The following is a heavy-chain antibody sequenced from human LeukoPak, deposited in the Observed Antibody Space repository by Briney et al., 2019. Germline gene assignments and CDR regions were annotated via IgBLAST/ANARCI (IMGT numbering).Heavy chain of an antibody. CDR3: LASSRLGDY. V-gene: IGHV1-18*01. CDR1: GYTFTSYG. Sequence: GASVKVSCKASGYTFTSYGISWVRQAPGQGLEWVGWISAYNGNTNYAQKLQGRVTMTRDTSISTAYMELSRLRSDDTAMYYCLASSRLGDYWGQGTLVTVSS. CDR2: ISAYNGNT. J-gene: IGHJ4*02. D-gene: IGHD6-6*01.